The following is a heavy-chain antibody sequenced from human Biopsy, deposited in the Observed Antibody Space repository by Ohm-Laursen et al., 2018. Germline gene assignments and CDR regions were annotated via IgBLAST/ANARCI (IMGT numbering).Heavy chain of an antibody. J-gene: IGHJ4*02. Sequence: SLRLSCAAPGFTFSGFSMNWVRQAPGRGLEWVSGIYSGGSPHYVDSVRGRFTISRDSSMNTVYLQMNSLRDEDTAVYYCARDLAVAGPGVYYFDSWGQGTPVTVSS. D-gene: IGHD6-19*01. CDR1: GFTFSGFS. CDR2: IYSGGSP. CDR3: ARDLAVAGPGVYYFDS. V-gene: IGHV3-66*01.